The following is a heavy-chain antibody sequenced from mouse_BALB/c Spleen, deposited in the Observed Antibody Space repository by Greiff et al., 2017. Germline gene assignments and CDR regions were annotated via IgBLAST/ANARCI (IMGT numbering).Heavy chain of an antibody. Sequence: ESGPGLVKPSQSLSLTCSVTGYSITSGYYWNWIRQFPGNKLEWMGYISYDGSNNYNPSLKNRISITRDTSKNQFFLKLNSVTTEDTATYYCARGGNYGYYFDYWGQGTTLTVAS. CDR1: GYSITSGYY. V-gene: IGHV3-6*02. D-gene: IGHD2-1*01. CDR2: ISYDGSN. J-gene: IGHJ2*01. CDR3: ARGGNYGYYFDY.